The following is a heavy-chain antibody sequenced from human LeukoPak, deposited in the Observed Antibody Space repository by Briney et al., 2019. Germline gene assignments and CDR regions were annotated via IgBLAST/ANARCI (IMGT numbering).Heavy chain of an antibody. Sequence: SQTLSLTCAASGGSLSSGGYSWGWLRQPPGRGLEWIGYIYHSGSTYYNPSLKSRVTISVDRSKNQFSLKLSSVTAADTAVYYCARGRFLGMDVWGQGTTVTVSS. D-gene: IGHD2-21*01. CDR2: IYHSGST. CDR3: ARGRFLGMDV. CDR1: GGSLSSGGYS. V-gene: IGHV4-30-2*01. J-gene: IGHJ6*02.